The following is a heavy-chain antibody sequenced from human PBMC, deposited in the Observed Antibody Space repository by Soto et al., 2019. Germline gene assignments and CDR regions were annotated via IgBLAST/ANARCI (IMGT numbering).Heavy chain of an antibody. Sequence: GGSLRLSCAASGLTFSSYAMIWVRQAPGKGLEWVSAISGSGGSTYYADSVKGRFTISRDNSKNTLYLQMNSLRAEDTAVYYCAKDAPPYYYDSSGSHDAFDIWGQGTMVTVSS. CDR1: GLTFSSYA. J-gene: IGHJ3*02. V-gene: IGHV3-23*01. CDR2: ISGSGGST. CDR3: AKDAPPYYYDSSGSHDAFDI. D-gene: IGHD3-22*01.